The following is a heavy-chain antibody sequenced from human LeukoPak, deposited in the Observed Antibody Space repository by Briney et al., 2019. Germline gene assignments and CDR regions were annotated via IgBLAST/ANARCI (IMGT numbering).Heavy chain of an antibody. Sequence: PGRSLRLSCAASGFTFDDYAMHWVRQAPGKGLAWVLGLSWNGGSIGYAATVKGRFTISRDNAKNSLYLQMNSLRADDKPLYYCAKDIQSRGTYKYYFWSGYYPLYYYYYMDVWGKGTTVTVSS. CDR3: AKDIQSRGTYKYYFWSGYYPLYYYYYMDV. J-gene: IGHJ6*03. V-gene: IGHV3-9*01. CDR1: GFTFDDYA. D-gene: IGHD3-3*01. CDR2: LSWNGGSI.